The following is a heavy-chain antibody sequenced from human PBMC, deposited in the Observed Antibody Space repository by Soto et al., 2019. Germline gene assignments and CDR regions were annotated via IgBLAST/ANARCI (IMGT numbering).Heavy chain of an antibody. D-gene: IGHD6-19*01. CDR1: GFTFSDAW. CDR2: IKKKTDGGTT. J-gene: IGHJ4*02. V-gene: IGHV3-15*01. Sequence: GGSLRLSCASSGFTFSDAWMSWVRHAPGKGLEWVGLIKKKTDGGTTDYAAPVKGRFTISRDDSKNTLYLQMSSLKTEDTAVYYCRTQWLDWVKGTLV. CDR3: RTQWLD.